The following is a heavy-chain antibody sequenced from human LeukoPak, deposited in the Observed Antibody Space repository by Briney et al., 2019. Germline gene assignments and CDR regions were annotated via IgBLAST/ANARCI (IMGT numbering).Heavy chain of an antibody. CDR2: ISSSGNSI. J-gene: IGHJ4*02. CDR1: GFTFSDYY. V-gene: IGHV3-11*04. CDR3: ARDRRDYGDYAGSYDY. D-gene: IGHD4-17*01. Sequence: GGSLRLSCAASGFTFSDYYMSWIRQAPGKGLEWVSYISSSGNSISYADSVKGRFTISRDNSKNTLYLQMNSLRAEDTAVYYCARDRRDYGDYAGSYDYWGQGTLVTVSS.